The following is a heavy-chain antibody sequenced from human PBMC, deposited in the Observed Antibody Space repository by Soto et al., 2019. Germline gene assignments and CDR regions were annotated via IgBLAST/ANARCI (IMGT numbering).Heavy chain of an antibody. V-gene: IGHV1-46*01. CDR2: INPVGGST. CDR1: GYTFTDFY. Sequence: QVQLLQSGAELKKPGASVKVSCKASGYTFTDFYIHWLRQAPGQGLEWMGVINPVGGSTTYAQKFHGRVTMTRDTSTSTVYMELSSLRSEDTAVYYCSRTTLAAASPYQHWGQGTLVTVSS. CDR3: SRTTLAAASPYQH. D-gene: IGHD6-13*01. J-gene: IGHJ1*01.